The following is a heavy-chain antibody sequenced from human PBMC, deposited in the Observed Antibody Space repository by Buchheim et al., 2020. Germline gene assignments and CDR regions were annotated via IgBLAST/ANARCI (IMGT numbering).Heavy chain of an antibody. V-gene: IGHV4-4*02. CDR1: RGSFSSSNW. CDR2: IYQAELT. CDR3: VRNGQYALDS. Sequence: QVQLQESGPGLVKPSGTLSLTCAVSRGSFSSSNWWSWVRQPPGKGLEWIGEIYQAELTTYNPSLKSRVAMSLDKSKNQFSLMLSSVTAADTAVYYCVRNGQYALDSWGQGTL. J-gene: IGHJ4*02.